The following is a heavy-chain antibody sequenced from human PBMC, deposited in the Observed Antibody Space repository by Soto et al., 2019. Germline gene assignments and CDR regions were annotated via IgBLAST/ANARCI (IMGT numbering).Heavy chain of an antibody. CDR1: GYTFTNYG. D-gene: IGHD5-12*01. CDR3: TRVPSKWPEDY. Sequence: QVQLVQSGAEVRKPGASVKVSCKTSGYTFTNYGISGVRQAPGQGLEWMGWISAYNGDTKYAQKFQSRITMAIESFTNTAYMEVRNLRSEDTAGYYCTRVPSKWPEDYWGQGTLVTVSS. J-gene: IGHJ4*02. V-gene: IGHV1-18*04. CDR2: ISAYNGDT.